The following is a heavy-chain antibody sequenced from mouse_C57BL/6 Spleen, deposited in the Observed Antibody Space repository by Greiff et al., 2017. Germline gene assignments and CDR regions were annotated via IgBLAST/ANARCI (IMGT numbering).Heavy chain of an antibody. CDR1: GYTFTSYW. CDR3: ARAPTAQATWFAY. D-gene: IGHD3-2*02. Sequence: VQLQESGTELVKPGASVKLSCKASGYTFTSYWMHWVKQRPGQGLEWIGNINPSNGGTNYNEKFKSKATLTVDKSSSTAYMQLSSLTSEDSAVYYCARAPTAQATWFAYWGQGTLVTVSA. V-gene: IGHV1-53*01. J-gene: IGHJ3*01. CDR2: INPSNGGT.